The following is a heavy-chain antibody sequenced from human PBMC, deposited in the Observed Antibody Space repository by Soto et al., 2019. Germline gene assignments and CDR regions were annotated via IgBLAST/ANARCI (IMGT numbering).Heavy chain of an antibody. D-gene: IGHD3-10*01. V-gene: IGHV1-58*01. J-gene: IGHJ4*02. CDR1: GFTFTSSA. CDR2: IVVGSGNT. CDR3: AAERTDGSGRYYFDY. Sequence: ASVKVSCKASGFTFTSSAVQWVRQARGQRLEWIGWIVVGSGNTNYAQKFQERVTITRDMSTSTAYMELSSLRSEDTAVYYCAAERTDGSGRYYFDYWGQGTLVTVSS.